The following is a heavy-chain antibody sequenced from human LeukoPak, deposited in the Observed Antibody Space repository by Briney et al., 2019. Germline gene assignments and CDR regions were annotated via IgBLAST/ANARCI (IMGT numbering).Heavy chain of an antibody. Sequence: SETLSLTCTVSGDSIKSGYHWGWIRQPPGKGLEWIATIHHSGSSYYNPSLKSRVTISVDTSKNQFSLKLSSVTAADTAVYYCARGKRPFYYYMDVWGKGTTVTVSS. CDR2: IHHSGSS. V-gene: IGHV4-38-2*02. CDR3: ARGKRPFYYYMDV. J-gene: IGHJ6*03. CDR1: GDSIKSGYH.